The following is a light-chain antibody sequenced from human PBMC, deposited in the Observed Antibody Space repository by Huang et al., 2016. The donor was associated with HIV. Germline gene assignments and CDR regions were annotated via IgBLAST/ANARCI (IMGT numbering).Light chain of an antibody. J-gene: IGKJ4*01. CDR3: QQYNNWPLT. V-gene: IGKV3-15*01. CDR1: QSVSSS. Sequence: EIVMTQSPGTLSVSPGERATLSCRASQSVSSSLAWYQQKPGQAPRLLIYGASTRATGIPARFSGSGSGTEFTLTINSLQSEDFAVYYCQQYNNWPLTFGGGTKVEI. CDR2: GAS.